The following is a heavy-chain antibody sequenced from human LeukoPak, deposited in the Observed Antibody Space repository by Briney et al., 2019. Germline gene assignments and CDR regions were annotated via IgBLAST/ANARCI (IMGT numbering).Heavy chain of an antibody. CDR1: GFTFSSYA. J-gene: IGHJ5*02. D-gene: IGHD6-25*01. Sequence: PGGSLRLSCAPSGFTFSSYAMSWVRQAPGKGLEWVSGISSGGSGIYYADSVKGRFTISRDNSKNTLYLQMNSLRAEDTAVYYCARGVSGGFDPWGQGTLVTVSS. CDR2: ISSGGSGI. CDR3: ARGVSGGFDP. V-gene: IGHV3-23*03.